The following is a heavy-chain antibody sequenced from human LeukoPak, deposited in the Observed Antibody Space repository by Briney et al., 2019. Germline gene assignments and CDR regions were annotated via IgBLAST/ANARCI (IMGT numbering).Heavy chain of an antibody. Sequence: GGSLRLSCEVSGFPFSAYGMHWVRQTPGAGLQWVAFTRSDGSSKSYSDSVKGRFSISRDNSKNTLYLQMNSLRFEDTGVYYCASPLTSFCTNGLCPFFDVWGQGTLVTVSS. CDR3: ASPLTSFCTNGLCPFFDV. J-gene: IGHJ4*02. D-gene: IGHD2-8*01. V-gene: IGHV3-30*02. CDR1: GFPFSAYG. CDR2: TRSDGSSK.